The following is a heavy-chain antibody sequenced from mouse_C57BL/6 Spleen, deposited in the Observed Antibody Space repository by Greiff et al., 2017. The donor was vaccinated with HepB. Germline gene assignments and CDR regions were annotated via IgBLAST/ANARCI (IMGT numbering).Heavy chain of an antibody. Sequence: QVQLKQPGAELVKPGASVKLSCKASGYTFTSYWMHWVKQRPGRGLEWIGRIDPNSGGTKYNEKFKSKATLTVDKPSSTAYMQLSSLTSEDSAVYYCAREVVPYAMDYWGQGTSVTVSS. CDR2: IDPNSGGT. CDR3: AREVVPYAMDY. V-gene: IGHV1-72*01. J-gene: IGHJ4*01. CDR1: GYTFTSYW. D-gene: IGHD1-1*01.